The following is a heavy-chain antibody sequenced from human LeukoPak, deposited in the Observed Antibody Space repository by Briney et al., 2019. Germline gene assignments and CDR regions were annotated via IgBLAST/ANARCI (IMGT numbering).Heavy chain of an antibody. Sequence: SQTLSLTCAISGDSVSSNTAAWNWIRQSPSRGLEWLGRTYYRSKWYYSYAVSVKSRITINPDTSKNQFSLQLNSVAPEDTAVYYCARLYGGNFRWFDPWGQGTLVTVSS. J-gene: IGHJ5*02. CDR1: GDSVSSNTAA. D-gene: IGHD4-23*01. CDR3: ARLYGGNFRWFDP. V-gene: IGHV6-1*01. CDR2: TYYRSKWYY.